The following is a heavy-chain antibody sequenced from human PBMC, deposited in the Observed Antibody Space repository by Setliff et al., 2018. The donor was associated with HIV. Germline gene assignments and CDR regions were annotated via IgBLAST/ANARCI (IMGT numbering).Heavy chain of an antibody. CDR1: EFTFSKYA. J-gene: IGHJ4*02. D-gene: IGHD3-16*02. V-gene: IGHV3-23*05. CDR3: AKRRVSNIGPGDY. Sequence: PGGSLRLSCTGSEFTFSKYAMNWVRQAPGKGLEWVSGISHNGTDTHYAGSLKGRFAVSRDNSNNTLFLQMHNLRADDTAVYYCAKRRVSNIGPGDYWGQGTLVTVSS. CDR2: ISHNGTDT.